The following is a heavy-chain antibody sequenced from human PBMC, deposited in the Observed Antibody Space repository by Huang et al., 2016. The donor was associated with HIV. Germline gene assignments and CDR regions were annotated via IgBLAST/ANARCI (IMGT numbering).Heavy chain of an antibody. Sequence: QLQLQESGPGLVKPSETLSLTCTVSGGSISSSSYYWGWIRQPPGKGLEWIGCIYQSGTTYYNPSLKRRGTISVDTSRTRFSLKLGSVTAADTAVYYCAAHGRIVGIPAAPLRFDPWGQGTLVTVSS. CDR2: IYQSGTT. CDR1: GGSISSSSYY. CDR3: AAHGRIVGIPAAPLRFDP. V-gene: IGHV4-39*01. J-gene: IGHJ5*02. D-gene: IGHD6-13*01.